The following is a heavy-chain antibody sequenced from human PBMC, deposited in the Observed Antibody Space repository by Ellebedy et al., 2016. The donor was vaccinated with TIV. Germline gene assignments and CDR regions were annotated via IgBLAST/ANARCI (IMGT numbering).Heavy chain of an antibody. CDR2: VYPGDSDA. Sequence: GESLKISCKGSGYSFNTYWIAWVRQMPGKVLEWMGIVYPGDSDARYSPSFQGQVTISADKSINTAYLQWSSLKASDTAIYYCATTVTTDAFDVWGQGTMVTVAS. D-gene: IGHD4-17*01. CDR3: ATTVTTDAFDV. CDR1: GYSFNTYW. V-gene: IGHV5-51*01. J-gene: IGHJ3*01.